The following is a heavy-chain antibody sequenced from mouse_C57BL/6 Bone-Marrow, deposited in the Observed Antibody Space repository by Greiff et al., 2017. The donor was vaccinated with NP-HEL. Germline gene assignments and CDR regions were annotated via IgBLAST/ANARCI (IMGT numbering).Heavy chain of an antibody. CDR2: ISDGGSYT. CDR1: GFTFSSYA. Sequence: DVKLVESGGGLVKPGGSLKLSCAASGFTFSSYAMSWVRQTPEKRLEWVATISDGGSYTYYPDNVKGRFTISRDNAKNNLYLQMSHLKSEDTAMYYGARGDGYYAWFAYWGQGTLVTVSA. J-gene: IGHJ3*01. CDR3: ARGDGYYAWFAY. V-gene: IGHV5-4*03. D-gene: IGHD2-3*01.